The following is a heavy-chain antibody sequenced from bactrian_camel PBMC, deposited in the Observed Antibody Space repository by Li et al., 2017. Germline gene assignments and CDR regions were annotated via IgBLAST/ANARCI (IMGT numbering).Heavy chain of an antibody. J-gene: IGHJ4*01. V-gene: IGHV3S53*01. CDR3: VVDYEFCLAYSMPKATY. D-gene: IGHD3*01. Sequence: HVQLVESGGGSVQTGGSLRLSCAASGFTDTMYALGWFRQAPGKEREGVATIEPDGTTSVSDFVKGRFTISKDKATNTLYLEMNNLEPEDTGMYYCVVDYEFCLAYSMPKATYWGQGTQVTVS. CDR2: IEPDGTT. CDR1: GFTDTMYA.